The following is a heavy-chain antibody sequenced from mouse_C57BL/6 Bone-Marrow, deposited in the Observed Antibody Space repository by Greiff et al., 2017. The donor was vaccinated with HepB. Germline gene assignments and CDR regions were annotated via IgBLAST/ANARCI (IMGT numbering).Heavy chain of an antibody. Sequence: QVQLQQPGAELVKPGASVKLSCKASGYTFTSYWMHWVKQRPGQGLELIGMIHPNSGSTNYNEKFKSKATLTVDKSSSTAYMQLSSLTSEDSAVYYCARDTTVVDWYFDVWGTGTTVTVSS. J-gene: IGHJ1*03. CDR1: GYTFTSYW. V-gene: IGHV1-64*01. D-gene: IGHD1-1*01. CDR2: IHPNSGST. CDR3: ARDTTVVDWYFDV.